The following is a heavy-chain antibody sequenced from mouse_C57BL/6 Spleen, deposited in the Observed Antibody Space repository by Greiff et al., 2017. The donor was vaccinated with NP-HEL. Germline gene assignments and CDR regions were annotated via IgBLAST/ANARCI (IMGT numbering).Heavy chain of an antibody. CDR1: GYTFTSYT. D-gene: IGHD2-1*01. Sequence: VQLKESGAELARPGASVKMSCKASGYTFTSYTMHWVKQRPGQGLEWIGYINPSSGYTKYNQKFKDKATLTADKSSSTAYMQLSSLTSEDSAVYYCARGNYYMDYWGQGTSVTVSS. CDR3: ARGNYYMDY. J-gene: IGHJ4*01. CDR2: INPSSGYT. V-gene: IGHV1-4*01.